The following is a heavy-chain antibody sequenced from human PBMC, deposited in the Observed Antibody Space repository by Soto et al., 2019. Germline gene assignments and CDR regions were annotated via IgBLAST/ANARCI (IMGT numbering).Heavy chain of an antibody. Sequence: GGSLRLSCAASGFTFSSYAMHWVRQAPGKGLEWVAVISYDGSNKYYADSVKGRFTISRDNSKNTLYLQMNSLRAEDTAVYYCAREAFTYSGYDQRFDYWGQGTLVTVSS. CDR2: ISYDGSNK. CDR3: AREAFTYSGYDQRFDY. V-gene: IGHV3-30-3*01. J-gene: IGHJ4*02. D-gene: IGHD5-12*01. CDR1: GFTFSSYA.